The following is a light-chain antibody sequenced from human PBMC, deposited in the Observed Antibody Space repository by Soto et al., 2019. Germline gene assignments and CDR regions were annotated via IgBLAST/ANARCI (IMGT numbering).Light chain of an antibody. Sequence: DIQMTQSPSSLSASVGVRVTITCQASQAIRNYLNWYQQRPGKAPKLLIYGGSNLETGVPSRFSGRGSATDFTLTISSLQPEDIATYYCQQYDVLPPTFGGGTKVDIK. CDR2: GGS. V-gene: IGKV1-33*01. CDR1: QAIRNY. CDR3: QQYDVLPPT. J-gene: IGKJ4*01.